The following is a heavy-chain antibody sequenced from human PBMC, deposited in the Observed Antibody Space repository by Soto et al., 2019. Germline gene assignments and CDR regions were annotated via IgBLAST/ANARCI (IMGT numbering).Heavy chain of an antibody. CDR3: ARGMREWQENWFDP. J-gene: IGHJ5*02. Sequence: SVKVSCKASGGTFSSYAISWVRQAPGQGLEWMGGIIPIFGTANYAQKFQGRVTITANESTSTAYMELSSLRSEDTAVYYCARGMREWQENWFDPWGQGTLVTVSS. CDR1: GGTFSSYA. CDR2: IIPIFGTA. D-gene: IGHD3-3*01. V-gene: IGHV1-69*13.